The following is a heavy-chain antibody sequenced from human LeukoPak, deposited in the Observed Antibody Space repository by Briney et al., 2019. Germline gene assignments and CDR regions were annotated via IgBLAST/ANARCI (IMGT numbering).Heavy chain of an antibody. CDR1: GYTFTGYY. D-gene: IGHD6-13*01. Sequence: ASVKVSCKASGYTFTGYYMHWVRQAPGQGLEWMGWINPNSGGTNYAQKFQGRVTMTRDTSISTAYMELSRLRSDDTAVYYCARGGLIAAAGRRGGFDPWGQGTLVTVSS. CDR3: ARGGLIAAAGRRGGFDP. CDR2: INPNSGGT. V-gene: IGHV1-2*02. J-gene: IGHJ5*02.